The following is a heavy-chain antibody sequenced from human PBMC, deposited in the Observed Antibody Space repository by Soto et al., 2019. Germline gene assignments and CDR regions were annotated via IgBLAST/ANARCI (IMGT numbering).Heavy chain of an antibody. D-gene: IGHD4-17*01. CDR1: GYTFTSYS. V-gene: IGHV1-46*01. CDR3: ASHYGDWAYFDY. J-gene: IGHJ4*02. Sequence: QVQLVQSGAEVRKPGASVRVSCKASGYTFTSYSMHWVRQAPGHGLEWMGIINPSGGSTYYAQKFQGRLTLTRDTSTSTVEMELSSLGSEVAAVYFCASHYGDWAYFDYWGQGTLVTVSS. CDR2: INPSGGST.